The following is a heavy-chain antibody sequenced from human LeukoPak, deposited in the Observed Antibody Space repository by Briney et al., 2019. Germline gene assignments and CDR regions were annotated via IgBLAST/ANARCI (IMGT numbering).Heavy chain of an antibody. J-gene: IGHJ4*02. CDR2: AYWNNDE. V-gene: IGHV2-5*01. D-gene: IGHD3-10*01. CDR1: GFSLSNTGVA. CDR3: AHKGRGSGSYNM. Sequence: SGPTLVKPTQTLTLTCTFSGFSLSNTGVAVGWIRQSPGKALEWLAVAYWNNDESYSPSLKSRPTITKDTSKNQVVLIMTNMDPVDTATYYCAHKGRGSGSYNMWGQGTLVTVSS.